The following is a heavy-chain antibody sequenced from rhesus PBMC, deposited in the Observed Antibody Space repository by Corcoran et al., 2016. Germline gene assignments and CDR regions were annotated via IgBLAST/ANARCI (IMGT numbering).Heavy chain of an antibody. J-gene: IGHJ4*01. Sequence: QVTLKESGPALVKPTQTLTLTCTFSGLSPRTSGMGVGWIRQPSRKTLEWLAPIYWDDDKRYNTSLKNRLTIAKDTSKNQVVLTMTNMDPVDTATYYCARSGYSYGMYYFDYWGQGVLVTVSS. CDR1: GLSPRTSGMG. D-gene: IGHD5-12*01. CDR2: IYWDDDK. V-gene: IGHV2-1*01. CDR3: ARSGYSYGMYYFDY.